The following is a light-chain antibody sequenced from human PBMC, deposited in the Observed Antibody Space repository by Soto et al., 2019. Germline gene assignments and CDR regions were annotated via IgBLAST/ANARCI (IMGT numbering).Light chain of an antibody. V-gene: IGKV1-39*01. J-gene: IGKJ1*01. Sequence: DIQMTQSPASLSAPVGDRVTITCRASQSISTSLNWYQQKPGRAPNLLIYATSSLQSGVPSRFSGSGFGTDFTLTISSLQPEDFATYYCQQTYSGPRTFGQGTKVDIK. CDR1: QSISTS. CDR2: ATS. CDR3: QQTYSGPRT.